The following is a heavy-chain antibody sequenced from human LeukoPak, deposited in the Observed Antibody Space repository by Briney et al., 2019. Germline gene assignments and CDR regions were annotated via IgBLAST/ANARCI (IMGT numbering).Heavy chain of an antibody. CDR1: SGSISTSNYY. CDR2: IFYSGST. J-gene: IGHJ5*02. V-gene: IGHV4-39*07. D-gene: IGHD3-9*01. Sequence: SQTLSLTCTVSSGSISTSNYYWGWVRQPPGKALEWIGNIFYSGSTYYSPSLKSRVTISLGTSRNQFSLKLGSVTAADTAVYYCARATIRYFDWSTRPNWFDPWGQGTLVTVSS. CDR3: ARATIRYFDWSTRPNWFDP.